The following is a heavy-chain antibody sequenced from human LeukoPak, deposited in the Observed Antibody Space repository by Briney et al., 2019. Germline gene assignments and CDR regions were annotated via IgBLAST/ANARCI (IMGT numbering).Heavy chain of an antibody. V-gene: IGHV3-23*01. Sequence: GGSLRLSCAASGFTVSSNYMSWVRQAPGKGLEWVSAISGSGGSTYYADSVKGWFTISRDNSKNTLYLQMNSLRAEDTAVYYCAKDREYQLLYEFDYWGQGTLVTVSS. CDR3: AKDREYQLLYEFDY. D-gene: IGHD2-2*02. J-gene: IGHJ4*02. CDR2: ISGSGGST. CDR1: GFTVSSNY.